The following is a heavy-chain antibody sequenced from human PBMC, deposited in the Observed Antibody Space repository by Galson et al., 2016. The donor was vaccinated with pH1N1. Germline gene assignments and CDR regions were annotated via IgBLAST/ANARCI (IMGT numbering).Heavy chain of an antibody. J-gene: IGHJ4*02. CDR1: GFIFSSYW. Sequence: SLRLSCAASGFIFSSYWITWVRQAPGKGLEWVANIKQDGSDKYYVDSVKGRFTISRDNPMTSLYLQMNSLRVEDTAVYYCARMIGGSYYVEYWGQGTLVTVSS. V-gene: IGHV3-7*01. CDR2: IKQDGSDK. D-gene: IGHD1-26*01. CDR3: ARMIGGSYYVEY.